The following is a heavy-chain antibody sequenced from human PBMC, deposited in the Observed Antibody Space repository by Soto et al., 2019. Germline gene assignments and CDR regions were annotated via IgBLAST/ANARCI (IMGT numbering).Heavy chain of an antibody. J-gene: IGHJ4*02. V-gene: IGHV3-30-3*01. Sequence: GGSLRLSCAASGFTFGSYAMHWVRQAPGKGLEWVAVISYDGSNKYYADSVKGRFTISRDNSKNTLYLQMNSLRAEDTAVYYCARDPRDGYKPLDYWGQGTLVTVSS. D-gene: IGHD5-12*01. CDR2: ISYDGSNK. CDR1: GFTFGSYA. CDR3: ARDPRDGYKPLDY.